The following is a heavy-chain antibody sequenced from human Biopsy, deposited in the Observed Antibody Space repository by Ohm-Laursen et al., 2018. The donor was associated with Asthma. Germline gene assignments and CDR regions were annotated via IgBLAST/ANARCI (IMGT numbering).Heavy chain of an antibody. CDR1: GFTFRNFG. Sequence: SLRLSCSASGFTFRNFGMHWVRQAPGKGLEWVALISSDVREWYADSVKGRFTISRDNSKNTMYLEMNSLRAEDTAVYFCAKEVFPGWELRRGPDSWGQGTLVTVSS. D-gene: IGHD1-26*01. CDR2: ISSDVRE. J-gene: IGHJ4*02. V-gene: IGHV3-30*18. CDR3: AKEVFPGWELRRGPDS.